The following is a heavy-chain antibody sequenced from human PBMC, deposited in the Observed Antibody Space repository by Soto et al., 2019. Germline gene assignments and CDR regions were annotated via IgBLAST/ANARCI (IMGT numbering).Heavy chain of an antibody. V-gene: IGHV1-46*01. CDR2: INPSGGST. D-gene: IGHD5-18*01. CDR1: GDTFTSYY. J-gene: IGHJ4*02. Sequence: GASVKVSCKASGDTFTSYYMRWVRQAPGQGLEWMGIINPSGGSTSYAQKFQGRVTMTRDTSTSTVYMELSSLRSDDTAVYYCARRARMGSQLWLPFDYWAQGTLVTVSS. CDR3: ARRARMGSQLWLPFDY.